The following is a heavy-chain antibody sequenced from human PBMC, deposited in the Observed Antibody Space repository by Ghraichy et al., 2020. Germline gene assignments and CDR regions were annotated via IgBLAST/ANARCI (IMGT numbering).Heavy chain of an antibody. CDR2: ITNSASGGST. CDR1: GFTFSNYA. D-gene: IGHD4-17*01. J-gene: IGHJ4*02. CDR3: ARRSYGDFTY. Sequence: SCAASGFTFSNYAMDWVRRTPGKGLEWVAGITNSASGGSTFYADSVRGRFTIYRDNSKNTVYLQMNSLRIDDTAVYYCARRSYGDFTYWGQGTLVTVSS. V-gene: IGHV3-23*01.